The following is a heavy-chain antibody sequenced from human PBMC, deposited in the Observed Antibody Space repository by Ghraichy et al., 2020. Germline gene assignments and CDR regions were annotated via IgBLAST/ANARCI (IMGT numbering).Heavy chain of an antibody. CDR3: SKAWGNCSGGTCPSYNWFDP. CDR2: ISAGGTTT. V-gene: IGHV3-23*01. J-gene: IGHJ5*02. Sequence: LTCAASGFSFSNYVLTWVRQAPGKGLEWVSTISAGGTTTYYADSVKGRFTISRDNSQHTLYLQMNSLRVEDTAVYYCSKAWGNCSGGTCPSYNWFDPWGQGTLVTVSA. D-gene: IGHD2-15*01. CDR1: GFSFSNYV.